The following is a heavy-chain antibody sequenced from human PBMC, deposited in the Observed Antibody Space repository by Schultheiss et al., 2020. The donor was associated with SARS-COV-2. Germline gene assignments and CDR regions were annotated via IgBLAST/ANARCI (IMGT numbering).Heavy chain of an antibody. CDR2: ISDGGSTK. CDR1: GFTFSSYG. D-gene: IGHD2-21*01. CDR3: AKADCGGDCYGMDV. V-gene: IGHV3-48*04. Sequence: GGSLRLSCAGSGFTFSSYGMTWVRQAPGKGLEWVSYISDGGSTKYYADSVKGRFTISRDTAKNSLYLQMNSLRAEDTAVYYCAKADCGGDCYGMDVWGQGTTVTVSS. J-gene: IGHJ6*02.